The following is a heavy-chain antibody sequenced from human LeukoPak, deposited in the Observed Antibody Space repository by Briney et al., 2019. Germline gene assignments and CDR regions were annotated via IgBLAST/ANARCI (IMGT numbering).Heavy chain of an antibody. V-gene: IGHV4-39*01. CDR2: IYYSGST. D-gene: IGHD3-3*01. Sequence: PSETLSLTCTVSGGSISSSSYYWGWIRQPPGEGLEWIGSIYYSGSTYYNPSLKSRVTISVDTSKNQFSLKLSSVTAADTAVYYCARLGYYDFWSGPSRVDYWGQGTLVTVSS. J-gene: IGHJ4*02. CDR3: ARLGYYDFWSGPSRVDY. CDR1: GGSISSSSYY.